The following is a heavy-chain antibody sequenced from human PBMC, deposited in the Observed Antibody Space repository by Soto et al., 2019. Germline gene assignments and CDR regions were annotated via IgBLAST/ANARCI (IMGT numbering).Heavy chain of an antibody. D-gene: IGHD6-13*01. CDR3: ARGPGSWYYYYMDV. V-gene: IGHV1-8*01. CDR1: GYTFTSYD. J-gene: IGHJ6*03. Sequence: QVQLVQSGAEVKKTGASVKVSCKASGYTFTSYDINWVRQSTGQGLEWMGWMNANSGNTGYAQTFQGRVTMTRNTSISTAYMELSSLSSEDTAVYYCARGPGSWYYYYMDVWGKGTTVAVSS. CDR2: MNANSGNT.